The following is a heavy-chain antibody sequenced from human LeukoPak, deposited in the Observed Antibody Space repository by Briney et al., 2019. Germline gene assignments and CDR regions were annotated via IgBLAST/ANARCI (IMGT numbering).Heavy chain of an antibody. Sequence: SETLSLTCAVYGGSFSGYYWSWVRQPPGKGLEWIGEINHSGSTNYNPSLKSRVTISVDTSKNQFSLKLSSVTAADTAVYYCARTYYYGSGCDYWAQGTLVSVSS. CDR3: ARTYYYGSGCDY. D-gene: IGHD3-10*01. J-gene: IGHJ4*02. V-gene: IGHV4-34*01. CDR1: GGSFSGYY. CDR2: INHSGST.